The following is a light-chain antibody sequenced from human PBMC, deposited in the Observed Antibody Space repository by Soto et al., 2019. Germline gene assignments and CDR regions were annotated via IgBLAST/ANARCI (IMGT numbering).Light chain of an antibody. V-gene: IGKV1-39*01. CDR3: QQSYSTLLT. CDR1: QSISSY. CDR2: AAS. Sequence: DIQMTQSPSSLSASVGDRVTITCRASQSISSYLNWYQQKPGKAPKLLIYAASSLQSGAPSRFSGSGSGTDFTLTISSLQPEDFATYYCQQSYSTLLTFGGGTKVDI. J-gene: IGKJ4*01.